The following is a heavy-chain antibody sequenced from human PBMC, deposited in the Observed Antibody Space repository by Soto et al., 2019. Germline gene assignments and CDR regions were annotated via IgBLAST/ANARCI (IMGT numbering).Heavy chain of an antibody. D-gene: IGHD6-19*01. V-gene: IGHV1-18*01. Sequence: GSGQVSCKASDYTFTSYGISWERQAPGQGLEWMGWISAYNGNTNYEQKLQGRVTMTTDTSTSKAYMEVRSLRSDDTAVYYCARLVAGTDWFDPWGQGNLVTVSS. CDR2: ISAYNGNT. CDR1: DYTFTSYG. CDR3: ARLVAGTDWFDP. J-gene: IGHJ5*02.